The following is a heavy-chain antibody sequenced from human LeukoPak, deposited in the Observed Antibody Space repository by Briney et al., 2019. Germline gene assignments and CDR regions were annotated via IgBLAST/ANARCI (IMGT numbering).Heavy chain of an antibody. CDR2: INPNSGGT. J-gene: IGHJ4*02. CDR3: ARASYYYDSSGYPGYYFDY. Sequence: ASVKVSFKASGYTFTDYYMHWVRQAPGQGLEWMGWINPNSGGTNYAQKFQGGVTMTRDTSISTAYMELSRLRSGDTAVYYCARASYYYDSSGYPGYYFDYWGQGTLVTVSS. V-gene: IGHV1-2*02. D-gene: IGHD3-22*01. CDR1: GYTFTDYY.